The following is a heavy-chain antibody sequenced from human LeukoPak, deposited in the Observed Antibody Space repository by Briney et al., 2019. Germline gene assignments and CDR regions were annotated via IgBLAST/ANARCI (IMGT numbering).Heavy chain of an antibody. CDR1: GFKFTDYA. D-gene: IGHD4-23*01. J-gene: IGHJ4*02. CDR2: IWFDGSYE. CDR3: ARDLGGRGIPVYYFDY. Sequence: PGGSLRLSCVASGFKFTDYAIHWVRPVPGRGLEWVAVIWFDGSYELYADSVKGRFTISRDDSRSTVNLQMESLRAEDTALYYCARDLGGRGIPVYYFDYWGQGTQVTVSS. V-gene: IGHV3-33*08.